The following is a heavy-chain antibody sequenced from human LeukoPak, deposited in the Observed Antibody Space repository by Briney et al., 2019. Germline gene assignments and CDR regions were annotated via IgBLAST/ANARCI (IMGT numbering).Heavy chain of an antibody. CDR3: ARVGIAAAGYFDY. J-gene: IGHJ4*02. V-gene: IGHV4-39*07. D-gene: IGHD6-13*01. Sequence: SETLSLTCTVSGGSISSSSYYWGWIRQPPGTGLEWIGSIYYSGSTNYNPSLKSRVTISVDTSKNQFSLKLSSVTAADTAVYYCARVGIAAAGYFDYWGQGTLVTVSS. CDR1: GGSISSSSYY. CDR2: IYYSGST.